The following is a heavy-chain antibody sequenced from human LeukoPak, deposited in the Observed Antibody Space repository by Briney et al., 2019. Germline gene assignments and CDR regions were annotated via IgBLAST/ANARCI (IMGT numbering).Heavy chain of an antibody. CDR3: ARVGSSWSNDY. CDR1: GFTFSTYG. D-gene: IGHD6-13*01. V-gene: IGHV3-33*01. Sequence: GGSLRLSCAASGFTFSTYGMHWVRQAPGKGLEWLAMIWHDGSNKNYADSVKGRFTISRDNSKNTLYLQMNSLRAEDTAVFYCARVGSSWSNDYWGQGTLVTVSS. J-gene: IGHJ4*02. CDR2: IWHDGSNK.